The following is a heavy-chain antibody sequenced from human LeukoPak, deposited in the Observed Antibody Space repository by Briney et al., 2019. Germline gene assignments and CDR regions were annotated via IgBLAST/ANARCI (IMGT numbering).Heavy chain of an antibody. CDR1: GFTFSSYA. Sequence: PGGSLRLSRVASGFTFSSYAMSWVRQAPGKGLEWVSAISGSGGSTYYADSVKGRFTISRDNSKNTLYLQMNSLRAEDTAVYYCAKGSYYDILTGYYPEYYFDYWGQGTLVTVSS. CDR2: ISGSGGST. D-gene: IGHD3-9*01. CDR3: AKGSYYDILTGYYPEYYFDY. J-gene: IGHJ4*02. V-gene: IGHV3-23*01.